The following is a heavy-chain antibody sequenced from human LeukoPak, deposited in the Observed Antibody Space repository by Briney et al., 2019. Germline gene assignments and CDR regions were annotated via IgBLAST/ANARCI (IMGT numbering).Heavy chain of an antibody. D-gene: IGHD1-26*01. CDR1: GFTFNTYA. J-gene: IGHJ6*03. CDR3: ARATWDPNYYYYMDV. CDR2: ITDSGGTT. Sequence: PGGSLRLSCAASGFTFNTYAMNWVRQAPGKGLEWVSAITDSGGTTYYADSVKGRFTISRDNAKNSLYLQMNSLRAEDTAVYFCARATWDPNYYYYMDVWGKGTTVTISS. V-gene: IGHV3-23*01.